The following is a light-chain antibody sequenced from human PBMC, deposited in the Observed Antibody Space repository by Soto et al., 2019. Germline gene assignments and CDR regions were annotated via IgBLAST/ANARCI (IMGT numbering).Light chain of an antibody. CDR2: EVS. V-gene: IGLV2-8*01. CDR1: STYIAEYDY. CDR3: TSYAGTKNYVV. J-gene: IGLJ2*01. Sequence: QSALTQPPSASGSPGQSGTISCTGTSTYIAEYDYVSWYQQSPGKAPKLVIYEVSKRPSGVPDRFSGSKSGNTASLTVSGLQTEDEGVYFCTSYAGTKNYVVFGGGTKLTVL.